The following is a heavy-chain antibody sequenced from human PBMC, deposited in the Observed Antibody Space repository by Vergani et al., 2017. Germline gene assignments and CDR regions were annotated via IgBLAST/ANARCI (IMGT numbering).Heavy chain of an antibody. CDR1: GFTFTAHG. V-gene: IGHV3-23*01. Sequence: EVQLLESGGGSAQPGESLRLSCVASGFTFTAHGLNWVRQAPGKGLEWFSGICAQNSRSHYADSVRGRFTISRDDSKNTVYLQINSLRADDTAFYYCADLYVEDGFSSFRGRGTLVTVS. CDR2: ICAQNSRS. D-gene: IGHD3/OR15-3a*01. J-gene: IGHJ4*02. CDR3: ADLYVEDGFSSF.